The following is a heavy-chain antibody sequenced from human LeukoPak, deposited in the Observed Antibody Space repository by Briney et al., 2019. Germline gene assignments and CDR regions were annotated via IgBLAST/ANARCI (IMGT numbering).Heavy chain of an antibody. CDR2: INHSGST. D-gene: IGHD5-18*01. CDR3: ARGPDTAMVAYYYYYYMDV. CDR1: GGSFSDYY. V-gene: IGHV4-34*01. Sequence: SETLSLTCAVYGGSFSDYYWSWIRQPPGKGLEWIGEINHSGSTNYNPSLKSRVTISVDTSKNQFSLKLSSVTAADTAVYYCARGPDTAMVAYYYYYYMDVWGKGTTVTVSS. J-gene: IGHJ6*03.